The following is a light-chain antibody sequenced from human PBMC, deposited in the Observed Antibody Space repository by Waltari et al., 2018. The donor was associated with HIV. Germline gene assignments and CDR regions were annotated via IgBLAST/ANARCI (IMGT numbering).Light chain of an antibody. CDR3: QQRSNWPLT. CDR2: DAS. V-gene: IGKV3-11*01. J-gene: IGKJ4*01. CDR1: QSVSSY. Sequence: ELVLPQSPATLSLSPGERATLSCRASQSVSSYLAWYQQKPGQAPRPLIYDASNRATGIPARFSGSGSGTDFTLTISSLEPEDFAVYYCQQRSNWPLTFGGGTKVEIK.